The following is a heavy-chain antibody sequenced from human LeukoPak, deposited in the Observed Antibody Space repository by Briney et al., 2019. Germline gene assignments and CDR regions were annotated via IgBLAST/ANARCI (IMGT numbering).Heavy chain of an antibody. J-gene: IGHJ5*02. CDR3: ARAGFWSGYLNWFDP. CDR1: GGTFSSYA. Sequence: ASVKVSCKASGGTFSSYAISWVRQAPGQGLEWMGGIIPIFGTADYAQKFQGRVTITTDESTSTAYMELSSLRSEDTAVYYCARAGFWSGYLNWFDPWGQGTLVTVSP. D-gene: IGHD3-3*01. CDR2: IIPIFGTA. V-gene: IGHV1-69*05.